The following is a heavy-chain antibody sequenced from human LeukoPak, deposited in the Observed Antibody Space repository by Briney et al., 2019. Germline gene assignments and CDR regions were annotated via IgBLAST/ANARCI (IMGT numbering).Heavy chain of an antibody. J-gene: IGHJ4*02. Sequence: PGGSLRLSCAASGFTFSSSWMYWVRQAPGKGLGWVSRINNDGTTTTDADSVKGRFTISRDNAKNTLYLQMNSLRAEDTAVYYCAKDMGPAAPPDYWGQGTLVTVSS. V-gene: IGHV3-74*01. D-gene: IGHD2-2*01. CDR1: GFTFSSSW. CDR3: AKDMGPAAPPDY. CDR2: INNDGTTT.